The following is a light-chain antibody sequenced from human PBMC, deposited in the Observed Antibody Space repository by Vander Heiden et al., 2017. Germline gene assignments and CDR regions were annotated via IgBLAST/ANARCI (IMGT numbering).Light chain of an antibody. V-gene: IGKV3-11*01. CDR1: QSVRTH. CDR2: DAS. J-gene: IGKJ2*01. CDR3: QQRSNRYT. Sequence: EIVLTQSPATLSVSPGEGATLSCRASQSVRTHLAWYQQQPGQAPRLVIHDASARATGIPARFSGRGSGTDFTLAIGSLGPEDSAVYYCQQRSNRYTFGQGTKLEIK.